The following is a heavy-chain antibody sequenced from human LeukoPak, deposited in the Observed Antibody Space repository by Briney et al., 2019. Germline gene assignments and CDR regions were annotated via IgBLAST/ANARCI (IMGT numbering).Heavy chain of an antibody. CDR2: IYYSGST. V-gene: IGHV4-39*01. J-gene: IGHJ5*02. CDR3: ARKQGGQLVNTRRWFDP. Sequence: SETLSLTCSVSGDSISTSSSYWGWIRQPPGKGLEWIGSIYYSGSTYYNTSLKSRVTISVDTSKNQFSLKLNSVTAADTAVYYCARKQGGQLVNTRRWFDPWGQGTLVTVSS. D-gene: IGHD6-13*01. CDR1: GDSISTSSSY.